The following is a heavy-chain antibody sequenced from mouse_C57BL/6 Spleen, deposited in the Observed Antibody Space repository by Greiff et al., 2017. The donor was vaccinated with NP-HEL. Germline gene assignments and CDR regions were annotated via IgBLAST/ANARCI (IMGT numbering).Heavy chain of an antibody. CDR3: ARGFTMITRWFAD. Sequence: QVQLQQPGAELVKPGASVKMSCKASGYTFTSYWITWVKQRPGQGLEWIGDIYPGSGSTNYNEKFKGKATLTVDTSSSTAYMQLSSLTSEDSAVYYCARGFTMITRWFADWGQGTLVTVSA. CDR1: GYTFTSYW. CDR2: IYPGSGST. V-gene: IGHV1-55*01. J-gene: IGHJ3*01. D-gene: IGHD2-4*01.